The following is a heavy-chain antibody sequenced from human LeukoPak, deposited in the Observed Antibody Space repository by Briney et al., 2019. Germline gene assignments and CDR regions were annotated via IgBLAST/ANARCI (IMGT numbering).Heavy chain of an antibody. V-gene: IGHV3-7*01. CDR1: GFNFGTYW. Sequence: GGSLRLSCTAAGFNFGTYWMSWVRESPEKGLEFVANIKYDDTVKNYVDSVKGRFTISRDNPSNSVYLQMDSLRPEDTALYYCARDPDSSAFDYWGQGAQVTVSS. CDR2: IKYDDTVK. D-gene: IGHD2-15*01. CDR3: ARDPDSSAFDY. J-gene: IGHJ4*02.